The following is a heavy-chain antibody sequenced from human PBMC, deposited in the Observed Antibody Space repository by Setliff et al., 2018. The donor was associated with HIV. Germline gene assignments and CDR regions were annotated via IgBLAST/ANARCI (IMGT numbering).Heavy chain of an antibody. Sequence: SETLSLTCTVSGGSTSSSSYYWNWFRQYPGKGLEWIGYIHYTGTTNQNPSLRSLITISLDTSKDQFSLKLTSVTAADTAVYYCARAPYVSGSFGWFDPWGQGTLVTVSS. V-gene: IGHV4-31*01. CDR1: GGSTSSSSYY. CDR2: IHYTGTT. J-gene: IGHJ5*02. D-gene: IGHD3-10*01. CDR3: ARAPYVSGSFGWFDP.